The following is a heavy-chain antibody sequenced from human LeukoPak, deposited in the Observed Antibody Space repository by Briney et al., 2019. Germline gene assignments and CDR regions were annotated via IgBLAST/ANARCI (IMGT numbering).Heavy chain of an antibody. Sequence: SETLSLTCTVSGGSISSGDYYWSWIRQPPGKGLEWIGSIYHSGSTYYNPSLKSRVTISVDTSKNQFSLKLSSVTAADTAVYYCAGQRITMVRGVIRGNWFDPWGQGTLVTVSS. D-gene: IGHD3-10*01. CDR2: IYHSGST. J-gene: IGHJ5*02. CDR3: AGQRITMVRGVIRGNWFDP. V-gene: IGHV4-39*01. CDR1: GGSISSGDYY.